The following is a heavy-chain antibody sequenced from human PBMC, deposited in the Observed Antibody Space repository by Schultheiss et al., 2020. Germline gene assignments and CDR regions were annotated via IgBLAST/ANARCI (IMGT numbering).Heavy chain of an antibody. CDR3: ARAESAQGYNFGFLGLDP. CDR2: ISYNEGS. V-gene: IGHV4-61*05. D-gene: IGHD5-18*01. Sequence: SETLSLTCTVSGGSISSSRYYWGWIRQPPGKGLEWIGYISYNEGSNYISSLKSRVTISVDTSKNQFSLKLSSVTAADTAVYYCARAESAQGYNFGFLGLDPWGQGTLFNVSS. CDR1: GGSISSSRYY. J-gene: IGHJ5*02.